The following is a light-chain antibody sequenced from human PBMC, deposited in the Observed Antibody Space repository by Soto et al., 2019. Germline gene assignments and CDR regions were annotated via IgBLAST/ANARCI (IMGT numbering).Light chain of an antibody. V-gene: IGKV1-5*01. CDR1: QSIRNW. J-gene: IGKJ1*01. CDR2: GAS. CDR3: QHYNAFPWP. Sequence: DIQVTQSRSTLSASVGGRFTITCRASQSIRNWLAWYQDKPGKAPKLMIYGASSLESGVPSRFSGSGSGTEFTLTIGGLQTDDFATYYCQHYNAFPWPFGQGTKVDIK.